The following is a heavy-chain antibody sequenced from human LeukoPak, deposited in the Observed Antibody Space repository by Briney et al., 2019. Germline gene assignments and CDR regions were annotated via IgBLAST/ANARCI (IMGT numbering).Heavy chain of an antibody. CDR2: IKVDGSEK. V-gene: IGHV3-7*01. CDR3: VRNGPFGSGTFVY. D-gene: IGHD3-10*01. CDR1: GFSFSRSW. J-gene: IGHJ4*02. Sequence: PGGSLRLSCVASGFSFSRSWMSWVRQAPGKGLEWVANIKVDGSEKHYLDSVEGRFIISRDNAKNSLHLQINNLRAEDTAEYYCVRNGPFGSGTFVYWAQGTLVSVSS.